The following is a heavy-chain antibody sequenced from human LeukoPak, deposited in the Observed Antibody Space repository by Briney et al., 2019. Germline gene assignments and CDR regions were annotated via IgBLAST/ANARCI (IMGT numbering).Heavy chain of an antibody. J-gene: IGHJ4*02. D-gene: IGHD3-22*01. CDR2: INAGNGNT. CDR1: GYTFTSYA. Sequence: ASVKVSCKASGYTFTSYAMHWVRQAPGPRLEWMGWINAGNGNTKYSQKFQGRVTITRDTSASTAYMELSSLRSEDTAVYYCARGFRPYYYDSSGYYYWGQGTLVTVSS. V-gene: IGHV1-3*01. CDR3: ARGFRPYYYDSSGYYY.